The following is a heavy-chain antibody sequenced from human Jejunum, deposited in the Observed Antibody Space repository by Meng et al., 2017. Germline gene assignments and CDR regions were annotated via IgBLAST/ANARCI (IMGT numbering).Heavy chain of an antibody. D-gene: IGHD3-16*01. V-gene: IGHV4-61*08. CDR3: ARDYWGSLDY. J-gene: IGHJ4*02. Sequence: QLQLQESGPGLGRPSDTLSLTRTVPRGSGSSPDYQWGWIRQPPGKGLEWIGYAGANFQSGTNHNPSLKSRVTISLDTSKNQFSLKLTSVNAADTAVYYCARDYWGSLDYWGQGILVTVSS. CDR2: AGANFQSGT. CDR1: RGSGSSPDYQ.